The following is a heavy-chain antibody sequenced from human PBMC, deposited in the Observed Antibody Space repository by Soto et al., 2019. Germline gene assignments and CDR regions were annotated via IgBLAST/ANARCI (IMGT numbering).Heavy chain of an antibody. Sequence: GGSLRLSCAASGFTVSSNYMSWVRQAPGKGLEWVSVIYSGGSTYYADSVKARFTISRDNSKNTLYLQMNSLRAEDTAVYYGASRSSGWYYFDYWGQGTLVTVSS. CDR1: GFTVSSNY. CDR3: ASRSSGWYYFDY. CDR2: IYSGGST. J-gene: IGHJ4*02. V-gene: IGHV3-66*01. D-gene: IGHD6-19*01.